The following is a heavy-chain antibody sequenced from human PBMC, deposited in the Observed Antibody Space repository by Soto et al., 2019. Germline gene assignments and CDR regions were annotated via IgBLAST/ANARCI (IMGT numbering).Heavy chain of an antibody. CDR1: GGSVSSGSYY. V-gene: IGHV4-61*01. J-gene: IGHJ6*02. Sequence: SETLSLTCTVSGGSVSSGSYYWSWIRQPPGKGLEWIGYIYYSGSTNYNPSLKSRVTISVDTSKNQFSLKLSSVTAADTAVYYCARARITIFGVVQGLTTYYGMDVWGQGTTVTVSS. CDR3: ARARITIFGVVQGLTTYYGMDV. CDR2: IYYSGST. D-gene: IGHD3-3*01.